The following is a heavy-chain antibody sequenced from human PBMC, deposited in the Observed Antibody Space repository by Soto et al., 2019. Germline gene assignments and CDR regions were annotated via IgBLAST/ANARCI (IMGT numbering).Heavy chain of an antibody. CDR1: GGSINSYY. V-gene: IGHV4-4*07. CDR3: ARVPGGFGDFSLDY. J-gene: IGHJ4*02. CDR2: IYSGGST. Sequence: QVQLQESGPGLVKPSETLSLTCTVSGGSINSYYWSWIRQPAGKGLEWIGRIYSGGSTNYNPSLKSRVTMSVDTSKNQFSLKVTSVAAADTAVYYCARVPGGFGDFSLDYWGQGTLVTVAP. D-gene: IGHD3-10*01.